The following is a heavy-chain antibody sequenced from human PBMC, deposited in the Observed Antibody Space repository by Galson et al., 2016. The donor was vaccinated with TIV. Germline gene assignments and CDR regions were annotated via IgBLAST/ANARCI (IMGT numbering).Heavy chain of an antibody. CDR3: ATDRNTALDTYSYYYGMDV. D-gene: IGHD5-18*01. J-gene: IGHJ6*02. Sequence: VKVSCKASGYTFTKYGISWVRQAPGQGLEWMGWISAYTGNIKEAQKFHDRVTMTTDTSTSSAYMELSSLRSEDTAVYYCATDRNTALDTYSYYYGMDVWGQGTTVTVSS. CDR2: ISAYTGNI. V-gene: IGHV1-18*01. CDR1: GYTFTKYG.